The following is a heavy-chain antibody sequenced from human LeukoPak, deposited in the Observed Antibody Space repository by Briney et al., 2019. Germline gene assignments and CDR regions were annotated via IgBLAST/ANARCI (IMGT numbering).Heavy chain of an antibody. CDR3: ARASYIDWLLAPMYYFDY. D-gene: IGHD3-9*01. J-gene: IGHJ4*02. V-gene: IGHV1-3*01. CDR1: GYTFTSYA. CDR2: IIAVNGKT. Sequence: SVKVSCKASGYTFTSYAMHWVRHAPGQRLEWMGGIIAVNGKTKYSQKFQGRVTITRDTSTSTAYMELSSVRSEDTAAYYCARASYIDWLLAPMYYFDYWGQGTLVTVSS.